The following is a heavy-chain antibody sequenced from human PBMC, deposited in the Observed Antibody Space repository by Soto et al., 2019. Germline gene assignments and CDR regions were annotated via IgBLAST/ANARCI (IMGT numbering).Heavy chain of an antibody. CDR1: GFTFSDYA. Sequence: GGSLRLSCAASGFTFSDYAMHWVRQAPGKGLEWVAVVSHDGRNTHYADSVKGRFTISRDNSKDTLYLQMNSLRAEDTALYYCAGVPDLRYCSVGNCDPDYWGQGTLVTVSS. D-gene: IGHD2-8*02. CDR2: VSHDGRNT. CDR3: AGVPDLRYCSVGNCDPDY. J-gene: IGHJ4*02. V-gene: IGHV3-30*03.